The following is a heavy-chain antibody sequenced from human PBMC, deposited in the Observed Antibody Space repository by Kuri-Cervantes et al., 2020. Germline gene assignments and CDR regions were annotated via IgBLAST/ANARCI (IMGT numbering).Heavy chain of an antibody. J-gene: IGHJ4*02. CDR1: GFTFSGSA. CDR3: TRPQPPDY. Sequence: GGSLRLSYAASGFTFSGSAMHWVRQASGKGLEWVGRIRSKANSYATAYAASVKGRFTISRDDSKNTAYLQMNSLKTEDTAVYYCTRPQPPDYWGQGTLVTVSS. V-gene: IGHV3-73*01. CDR2: IRSKANSYAT.